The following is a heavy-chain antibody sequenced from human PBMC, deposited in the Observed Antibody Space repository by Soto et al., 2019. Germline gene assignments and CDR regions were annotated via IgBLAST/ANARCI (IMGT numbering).Heavy chain of an antibody. Sequence: EAQLVESGGDLVQPGGSLRVSCAVSGFTFSEYWMSWVRQAPGKGLEWVAKIKQDGSEKDYVDSVKGRFTISRDNANNSLYLHMYNLRVEDTAIYYCARGGRDAYDWFDPWGQGTLVTVSS. D-gene: IGHD3-16*01. CDR1: GFTFSEYW. V-gene: IGHV3-7*01. CDR3: ARGGRDAYDWFDP. J-gene: IGHJ5*02. CDR2: IKQDGSEK.